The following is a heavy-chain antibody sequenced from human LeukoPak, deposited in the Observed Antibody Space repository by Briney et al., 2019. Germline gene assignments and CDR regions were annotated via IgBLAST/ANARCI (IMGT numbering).Heavy chain of an antibody. CDR2: IYPGDSDT. CDR3: ARRGYYYGSGSYYIDAFDI. D-gene: IGHD3-10*01. CDR1: EYSFTSYW. J-gene: IGHJ3*02. V-gene: IGHV5-51*01. Sequence: GESLKISCKASEYSFTSYWIGWVRQMPGKGLEWMGIIYPGDSDTRYSPSFQGQVTISADKSISTAYLQWSSLKASDTAMYYCARRGYYYGSGSYYIDAFDIWGQGTMVTVSS.